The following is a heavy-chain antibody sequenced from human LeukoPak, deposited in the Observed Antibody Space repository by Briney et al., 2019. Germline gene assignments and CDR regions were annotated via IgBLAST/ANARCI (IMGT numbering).Heavy chain of an antibody. CDR2: VYGGGHA. V-gene: IGHV4-30-2*06. CDR1: GDSVGSGPNY. CDR3: AEATGEAAAARH. D-gene: IGHD6-25*01. J-gene: IGHJ1*01. Sequence: SQTLSLTCTVSGDSVGSGPNYWSWIRQSPMKGLEWIGWVYGGGHAYHNPSLLGRATISLDKSKNQFSLTLTSVTAADTAVYYCAEATGEAAAARHWGPGTLVTVSS.